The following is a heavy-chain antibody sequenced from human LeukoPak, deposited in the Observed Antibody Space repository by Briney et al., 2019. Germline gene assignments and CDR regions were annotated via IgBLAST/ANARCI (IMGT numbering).Heavy chain of an antibody. D-gene: IGHD3-3*02. V-gene: IGHV3-9*01. CDR1: GFTFDDYA. CDR3: ARDGISYGIIAGGWFDP. J-gene: IGHJ5*02. Sequence: GRSLRLSCAASGFTFDDYAMHWVRQAPGKGLEWVSGISWNSGSIGYADSVKGRFTISRDNAKNTLYLQMNSLRAEDTAVYYCARDGISYGIIAGGWFDPWGQGTLVTVSS. CDR2: ISWNSGSI.